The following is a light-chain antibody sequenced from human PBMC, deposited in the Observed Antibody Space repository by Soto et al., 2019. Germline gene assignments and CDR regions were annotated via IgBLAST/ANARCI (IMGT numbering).Light chain of an antibody. V-gene: IGLV2-8*01. CDR2: EVS. J-gene: IGLJ2*01. Sequence: QSALTQPPSASGSPGQSVTISCTGTSSDIGGYKYVSWYQQHPGKAPKVMIYEVSKRPSGVPDRFSGSKSGNTASLTVSGLQAEDEADYYCCSYAGSILFGGGTKVTVL. CDR1: SSDIGGYKY. CDR3: CSYAGSIL.